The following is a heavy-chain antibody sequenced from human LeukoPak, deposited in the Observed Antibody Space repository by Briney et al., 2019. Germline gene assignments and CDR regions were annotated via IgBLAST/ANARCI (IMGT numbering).Heavy chain of an antibody. CDR3: ARVDSSGSPRFDY. J-gene: IGHJ4*02. D-gene: IGHD3-22*01. Sequence: SETLSLTCSVSGGSISSYYWSWIRQPPGKGLEWIGYIYYSGSTNYNPSLKSRVTISVDTSKNQFSLKLSSVTAADTAVYYCARVDSSGSPRFDYWGQGTLVTVSS. V-gene: IGHV4-59*01. CDR2: IYYSGST. CDR1: GGSISSYY.